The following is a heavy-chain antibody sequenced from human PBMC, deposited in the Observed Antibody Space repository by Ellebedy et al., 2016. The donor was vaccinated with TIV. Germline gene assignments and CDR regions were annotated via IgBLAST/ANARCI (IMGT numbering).Heavy chain of an antibody. CDR1: GCSISIYY. V-gene: IGHV4-59*01. J-gene: IGHJ4*02. Sequence: MPSETLSLTCTVSGCSISIYYWSWIRQPPGKGLEWIGYIYYSVSTNYNPSLKSRVTISVDTSKNQFSLKLSSVTAADTAVYYCARETKTAGFDYWGQGTLVTVSS. D-gene: IGHD1-14*01. CDR3: ARETKTAGFDY. CDR2: IYYSVST.